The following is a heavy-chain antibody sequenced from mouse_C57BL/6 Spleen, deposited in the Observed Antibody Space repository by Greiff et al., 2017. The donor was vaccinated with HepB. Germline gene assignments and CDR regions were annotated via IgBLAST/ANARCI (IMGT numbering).Heavy chain of an antibody. Sequence: EVQVVESGGGLVKPGGSLKLSCAASGFTFSDYGMHWVRQAPEKGLEWVAYISSGSSTIYYADTVKGRFTISRDNAKNTLFLQMTSLRSEDTAMYYCARTADSPFAYWGQGTLVTVSA. J-gene: IGHJ3*01. CDR1: GFTFSDYG. V-gene: IGHV5-17*01. CDR2: ISSGSSTI. CDR3: ARTADSPFAY. D-gene: IGHD3-2*01.